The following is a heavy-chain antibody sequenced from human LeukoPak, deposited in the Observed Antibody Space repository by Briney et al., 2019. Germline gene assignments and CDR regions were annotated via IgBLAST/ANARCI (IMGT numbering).Heavy chain of an antibody. CDR1: GGTFSSYA. J-gene: IGHJ5*01. CDR2: IIPILGIA. V-gene: IGHV1-69*04. Sequence: GASVKVSCKASGGTFSSYAISWVRQAPGQGLEWMGRIIPILGIANYAQKLQGRVTITADESTSTAYMELSSLRSEDTAVYYCARVEMSTITWFDSWGQGTLVTVSS. D-gene: IGHD5-24*01. CDR3: ARVEMSTITWFDS.